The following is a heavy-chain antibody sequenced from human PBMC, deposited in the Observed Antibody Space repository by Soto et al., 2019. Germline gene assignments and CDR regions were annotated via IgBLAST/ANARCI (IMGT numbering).Heavy chain of an antibody. D-gene: IGHD6-13*01. CDR1: GFTFSSYG. CDR2: ISYDGSNK. V-gene: IGHV3-30*18. CDR3: AKDKGIADDVDIFDY. Sequence: QVQLVESGGGVVQPGRSLRLSCAASGFTFSSYGMHWVRQAPGKGLEWVAVISYDGSNKYYADSVKGRFTISRDNSKNTLYLQMNSLRAEDTAVYYCAKDKGIADDVDIFDYWGHGTLVTVSS. J-gene: IGHJ4*01.